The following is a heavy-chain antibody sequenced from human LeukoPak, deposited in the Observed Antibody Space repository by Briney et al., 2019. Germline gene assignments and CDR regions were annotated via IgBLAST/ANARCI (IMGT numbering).Heavy chain of an antibody. CDR2: INHSGST. CDR1: GGSFSGYY. V-gene: IGHV4-34*01. J-gene: IGHJ5*02. D-gene: IGHD3-10*01. CDR3: ARAMDYYGSGRNWFDP. Sequence: SETLSLTCAVYGGSFSGYYWSWIRQPPGKGLEWIGEINHSGSTNYNPSLKSRVTISVDTSKNQFSLKLSSVTAADTAVYYCARAMDYYGSGRNWFDPWGQGTLVTVSS.